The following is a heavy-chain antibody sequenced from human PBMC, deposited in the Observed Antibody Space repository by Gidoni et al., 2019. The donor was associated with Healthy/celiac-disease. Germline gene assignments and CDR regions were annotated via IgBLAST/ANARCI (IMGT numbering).Heavy chain of an antibody. CDR2: IYSGGST. D-gene: IGHD3-16*01. CDR1: GFTVSSTY. CDR3: ARESKMGDGYIPYWYFDL. Sequence: EVQLVESGGGLVQPGGSLRLSCAASGFTVSSTYMSWVRQAPGKGLEWVSVIYSGGSTYYADSVKGRFTISRDNSKNTLYLQMNSLRAEDTAVYYCARESKMGDGYIPYWYFDLWGRGTLVTVSS. J-gene: IGHJ2*01. V-gene: IGHV3-66*02.